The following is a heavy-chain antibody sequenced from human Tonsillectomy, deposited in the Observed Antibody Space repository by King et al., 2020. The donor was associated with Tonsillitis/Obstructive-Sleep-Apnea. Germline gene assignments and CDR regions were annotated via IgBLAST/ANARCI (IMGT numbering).Heavy chain of an antibody. J-gene: IGHJ5*02. Sequence: VQLVESGAEVKKPGASVKGSCKASGYTFTSYGMSWVRQAPGQGLEWMGGISAYNGNTNFAQKLQGRVTMTTDTSTRTAYRELRSRRSDDTAVYYCARVIDYFYVETWFDPWGQGTLVTVSS. CDR3: ARVIDYFYVETWFDP. CDR2: ISAYNGNT. D-gene: IGHD2/OR15-2a*01. V-gene: IGHV1-18*01. CDR1: GYTFTSYG.